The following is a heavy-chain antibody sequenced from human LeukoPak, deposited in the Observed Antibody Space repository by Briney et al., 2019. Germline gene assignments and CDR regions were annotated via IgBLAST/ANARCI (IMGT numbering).Heavy chain of an antibody. V-gene: IGHV3-74*01. CDR3: ARSPYGGYGDN. CDR2: INSDGGST. Sequence: GRSLRLSCAASGFTFSSYWMHWVRQPPGKGLVWVSRINSDGGSTTYADSVKGRFTISRYNARNTLYLQMNSLRAEDTAVYYCARSPYGGYGDNWGQGTLVTVSS. CDR1: GFTFSSYW. J-gene: IGHJ4*02. D-gene: IGHD4-17*01.